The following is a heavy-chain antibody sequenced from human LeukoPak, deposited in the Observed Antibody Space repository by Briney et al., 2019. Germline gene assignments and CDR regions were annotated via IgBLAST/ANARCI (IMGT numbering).Heavy chain of an antibody. D-gene: IGHD6-13*01. CDR2: IWYDGSNK. Sequence: GGSLRLSCAASGFTFSSYGMHWVRQAPGKGLEWVAVIWYDGSNKYYADSVKGRFTISRDNSKNTLYLQMNSLRAEDTAVYYCAREWLGYSSSWVTLLRYGMDVWGQGTTVTVSS. V-gene: IGHV3-33*01. CDR1: GFTFSSYG. CDR3: AREWLGYSSSWVTLLRYGMDV. J-gene: IGHJ6*02.